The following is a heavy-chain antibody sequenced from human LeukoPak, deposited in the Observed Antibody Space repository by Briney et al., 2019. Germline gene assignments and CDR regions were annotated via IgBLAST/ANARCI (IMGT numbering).Heavy chain of an antibody. CDR3: ARVLVTIFGVVIPFDY. V-gene: IGHV1-2*02. CDR2: INPNSGGT. CDR1: GYTFTSYA. Sequence: ASVKVSCKASGYTFTSYAMHWVRQSPGQGLEWMGWINPNSGGTNYAQKFQGRVTMTRDTSISTAYMELSRLRSDDTAVYYCARVLVTIFGVVIPFDYWGQGTLVTVSS. D-gene: IGHD3-3*01. J-gene: IGHJ4*02.